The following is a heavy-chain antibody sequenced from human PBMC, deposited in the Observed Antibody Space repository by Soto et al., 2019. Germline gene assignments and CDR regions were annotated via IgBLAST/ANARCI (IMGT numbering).Heavy chain of an antibody. CDR3: ARSVVEMATIHFDY. V-gene: IGHV3-21*01. D-gene: IGHD5-12*01. J-gene: IGHJ4*02. Sequence: PGGSLRLSCAASGFTFSSYSMNWVRQAPGKGLEWVSSISSSSSYIYYAASVKGRFTISRDNAKNSLYLQTNSLRAEDTAVYYCARSVVEMATIHFDYWGQGTLVTVSS. CDR1: GFTFSSYS. CDR2: ISSSSSYI.